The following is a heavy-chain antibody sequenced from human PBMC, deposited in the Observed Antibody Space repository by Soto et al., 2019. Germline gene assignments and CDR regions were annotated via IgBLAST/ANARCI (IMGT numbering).Heavy chain of an antibody. CDR2: ISGSGGST. Sequence: GGSLRLSCAASGLTFSSYAMSWVRQAPGKGLEWVSAISGSGGSTYYADSVKGRFTISRDNSKNTLYLQMNSLRAEDTAVYYCAKEGMWPPYDYIWGSYRRYYYYMDVWGKGTTVTVSS. D-gene: IGHD3-16*02. V-gene: IGHV3-23*01. CDR1: GLTFSSYA. J-gene: IGHJ6*03. CDR3: AKEGMWPPYDYIWGSYRRYYYYMDV.